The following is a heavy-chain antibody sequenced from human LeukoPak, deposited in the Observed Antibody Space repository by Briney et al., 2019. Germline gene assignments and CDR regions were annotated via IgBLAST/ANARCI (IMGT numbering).Heavy chain of an antibody. J-gene: IGHJ4*02. CDR2: IASDGSST. V-gene: IGHV3-74*01. CDR3: ARGRPHGNDY. CDR1: GFTFSSYW. Sequence: GRSLRLSCAASGFTFSSYWMNWVRQAPGKGLVWVSRIASDGSSTTYADSVKGRFSISRDNAKNTLYLQMNSLRVEDTAVYYCARGRPHGNDYWGQGTLVTVSS. D-gene: IGHD4-23*01.